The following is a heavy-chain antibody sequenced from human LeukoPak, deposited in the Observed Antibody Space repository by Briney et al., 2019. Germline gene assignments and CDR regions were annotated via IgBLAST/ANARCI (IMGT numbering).Heavy chain of an antibody. D-gene: IGHD3-3*01. CDR3: AALYYDFWSGYYTGIPY. V-gene: IGHV4-34*01. Sequence: SETLSLTCAVYGGSFSGYYWSWIRQPPGKGLEWIGEINRSGSTNYNPSLKSRVTISVDTSKNQFSLKLSSVTAADTAVYYCAALYYDFWSGYYTGIPYWGQGTLVTVSS. CDR1: GGSFSGYY. CDR2: INRSGST. J-gene: IGHJ4*02.